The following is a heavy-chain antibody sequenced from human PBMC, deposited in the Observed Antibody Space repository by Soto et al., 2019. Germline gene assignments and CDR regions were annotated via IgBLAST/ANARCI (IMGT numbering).Heavy chain of an antibody. J-gene: IGHJ4*02. D-gene: IGHD3-10*01. CDR1: GYTFTSYG. V-gene: IGHV1-18*01. Sequence: ASVKVSFKASGYTFTSYGITWVRQAPGQGLEWMGWSIAYNGKTNYAQKLQGRVTMTTDTSTSTAYMELRSLRSDDTAMYYCARDSSPLSYYSSGSFYRTPRLNPDYWGQGTLVTVSS. CDR2: SIAYNGKT. CDR3: ARDSSPLSYYSSGSFYRTPRLNPDY.